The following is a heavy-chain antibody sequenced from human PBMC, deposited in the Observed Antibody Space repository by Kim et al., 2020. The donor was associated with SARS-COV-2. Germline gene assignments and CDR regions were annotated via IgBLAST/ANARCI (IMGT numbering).Heavy chain of an antibody. V-gene: IGHV3-20*01. CDR1: GFTFDDYG. D-gene: IGHD6-13*01. Sequence: GGSLRLSCAASGFTFDDYGMSWVRQAPGKGLEWVSGINWNGGSTGYADSVKGRFTISRDNAKNSLYLQMNSLRAEDTALYHCARVCVSGYSSSHDYWGQGTLVTVSS. CDR3: ARVCVSGYSSSHDY. J-gene: IGHJ4*02. CDR2: INWNGGST.